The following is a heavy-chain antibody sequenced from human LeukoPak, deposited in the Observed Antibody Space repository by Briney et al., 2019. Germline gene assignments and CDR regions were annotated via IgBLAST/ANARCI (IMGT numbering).Heavy chain of an antibody. CDR3: ARSGYSSSWYGHYYYYMDV. V-gene: IGHV1-2*02. D-gene: IGHD6-13*01. J-gene: IGHJ6*03. CDR2: INPNSGGT. Sequence: GASVKVSCKASGYTFTGYYMHWVRQAPGQGLEWMGWINPNSGGTNYAQKFQGRVTMARDTSISTAYMELSRLRSDDTAVYYCARSGYSSSWYGHYYYYMDVWGKGTTVTVSS. CDR1: GYTFTGYY.